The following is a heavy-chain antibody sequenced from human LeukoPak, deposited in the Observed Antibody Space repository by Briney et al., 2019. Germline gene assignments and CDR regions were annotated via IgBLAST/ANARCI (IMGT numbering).Heavy chain of an antibody. CDR2: IIPIFGTT. D-gene: IGHD5-24*01. CDR3: ASRDGYNFGSIDY. CDR1: GGTFSSYA. V-gene: IGHV1-69*13. Sequence: SVKVSCKASGGTFSSYAISWVRQAPGQGLEWMGGIIPIFGTTNYAQKFQGRVTITAVESTSTAYMELSSLRSEDTAVYYCASRDGYNFGSIDYWGQGTLVTVSS. J-gene: IGHJ4*02.